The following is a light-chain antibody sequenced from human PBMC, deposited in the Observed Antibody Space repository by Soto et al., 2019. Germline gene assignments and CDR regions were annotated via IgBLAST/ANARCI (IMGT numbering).Light chain of an antibody. J-gene: IGLJ1*01. CDR1: SLDVGGFDY. CDR2: DVT. Sequence: QSVLTQPRSVSGSPGQSVTISCTGTSLDVGGFDYVSWYQQHPGKAPTLIFYDVTQRPSGVPDRFSGFKSGNTASLTISGLDPGDEADYYCCSYAVIYTYLFGTGTKVTVL. CDR3: CSYAVIYTYL. V-gene: IGLV2-11*01.